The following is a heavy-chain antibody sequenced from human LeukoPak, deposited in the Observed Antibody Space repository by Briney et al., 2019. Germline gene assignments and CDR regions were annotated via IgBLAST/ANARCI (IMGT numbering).Heavy chain of an antibody. CDR1: GFTFSNSW. CDR3: EGSAGY. CDR2: IKKDGSEK. J-gene: IGHJ1*01. D-gene: IGHD6-19*01. V-gene: IGHV3-7*01. Sequence: GGSQRLLCAASGFTFSNSWMSWVRQAPGKGLEWVANIKKDGSEKYYVDSVKGRFTISRDNAKNSLYLQMNSLRVEDTAVYYCEGSAGYWGPGTLVTVSS.